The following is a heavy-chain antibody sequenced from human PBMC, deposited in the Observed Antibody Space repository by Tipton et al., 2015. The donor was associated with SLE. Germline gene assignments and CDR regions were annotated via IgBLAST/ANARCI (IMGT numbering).Heavy chain of an antibody. D-gene: IGHD3-3*01. Sequence: TLSLTCTVSGGSISSNVFQWDWIRQPPGKGLEWIGTTYYSGSDYYNPSLKGRVSISVDTYKNQFSLRLSSVTAADTAVYYCAKRNDFWSGYYGYYYGMDVWGQGTTVTVSS. CDR2: TYYSGSD. V-gene: IGHV4-39*01. CDR3: AKRNDFWSGYYGYYYGMDV. CDR1: GGSISSNVFQ. J-gene: IGHJ6*02.